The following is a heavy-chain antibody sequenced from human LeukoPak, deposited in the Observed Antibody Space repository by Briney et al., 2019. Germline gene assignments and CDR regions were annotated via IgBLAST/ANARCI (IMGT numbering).Heavy chain of an antibody. CDR1: GFTFSSYA. D-gene: IGHD2-15*01. Sequence: GGSLRLSCAASGFTFSSYAMSWVRQAPGKGLEWVAAISNSGGDTFYSDSGKGRFTIARDNSKNTLYLQMNSLRVDDTAVYYCAQPLGYCSGGTCYFTYWGQGTLVTVSS. CDR2: ISNSGGDT. J-gene: IGHJ1*01. CDR3: AQPLGYCSGGTCYFTY. V-gene: IGHV3-23*01.